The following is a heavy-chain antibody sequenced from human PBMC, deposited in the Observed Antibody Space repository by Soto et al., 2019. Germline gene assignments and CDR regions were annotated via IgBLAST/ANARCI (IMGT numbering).Heavy chain of an antibody. CDR2: ISKSDYT. D-gene: IGHD2-2*01. CDR1: GFAFNNYG. Sequence: GGSLRLSCTVSGFAFNNYGINWVRQAPGKGLEWVSSISKSDYTYYSDSVKGRFTISRDNAKNSVSLQMNTLRVEDTAVYYCAREASIIIPAVSDFWGQGTLVTVSS. V-gene: IGHV3-21*01. CDR3: AREASIIIPAVSDF. J-gene: IGHJ4*02.